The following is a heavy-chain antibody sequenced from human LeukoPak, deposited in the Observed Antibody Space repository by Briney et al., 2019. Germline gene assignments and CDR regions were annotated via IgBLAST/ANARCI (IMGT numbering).Heavy chain of an antibody. CDR2: ISSSSSYI. CDR1: GFTFSSYS. Sequence: GGSLRLSCAASGFTFSSYSMNWVRQAPGKGLEWVSSISSSSSYIYYADSVKGRFPISRDNAKNSLYLQMNSLRAEDTAVYYCARVRASGSGWYLSEFDYWGQGTLVTVSS. V-gene: IGHV3-21*01. CDR3: ARVRASGSGWYLSEFDY. J-gene: IGHJ4*02. D-gene: IGHD6-19*01.